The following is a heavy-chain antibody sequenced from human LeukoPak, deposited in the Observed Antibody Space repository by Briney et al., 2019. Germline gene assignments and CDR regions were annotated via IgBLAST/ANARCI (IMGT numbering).Heavy chain of an antibody. Sequence: SETLSLTCTVSGGSISSSSYYWGWIRQPPGKGLEWIGSIYYSGSTYYNPSLKSRVTISVDTSKNQFSLKLSSVTAADTAVYYCARSPSRYCSSTSCYGGHFDYWGQGTLVTVFS. V-gene: IGHV4-39*07. CDR2: IYYSGST. CDR1: GGSISSSSYY. J-gene: IGHJ4*02. D-gene: IGHD2-2*01. CDR3: ARSPSRYCSSTSCYGGHFDY.